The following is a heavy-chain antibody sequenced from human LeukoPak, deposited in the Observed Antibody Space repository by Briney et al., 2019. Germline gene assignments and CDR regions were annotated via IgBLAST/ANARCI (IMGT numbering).Heavy chain of an antibody. D-gene: IGHD1-1*01. V-gene: IGHV3-43D*03. J-gene: IGHJ4*02. CDR3: AKDIGTHSYYLHS. CDR2: ISWDGHRT. Sequence: PGGSLRLSCAASGFTFDDYAMHWVRQCPGKGLEWVSLISWDGHRTHYADSVKGRFTSSRDNSKNSLYLQMNSLRTEDTALYYCAKDIGTHSYYLHSWGQGTLVTVSS. CDR1: GFTFDDYA.